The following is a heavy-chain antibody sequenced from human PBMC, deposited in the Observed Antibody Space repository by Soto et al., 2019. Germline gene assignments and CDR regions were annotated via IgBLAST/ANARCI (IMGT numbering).Heavy chain of an antibody. CDR1: GGSLTSVDW. J-gene: IGHJ4*02. D-gene: IGHD6-13*01. CDR2: IYPGGST. Sequence: QVQLQESGPGLVKPSGTLSLTCAVSGGSLTSVDWWTWVRQPPGKGLEWLGEIYPGGSTNYSPSLKSRVTISIDKSKNQFSLKLSSVPAADTAIYYCASDAAYWGQGTLVTVSS. CDR3: ASDAAY. V-gene: IGHV4-4*02.